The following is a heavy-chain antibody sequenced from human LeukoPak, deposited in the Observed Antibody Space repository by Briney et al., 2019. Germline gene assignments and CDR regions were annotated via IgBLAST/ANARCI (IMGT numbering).Heavy chain of an antibody. V-gene: IGHV3-48*01. J-gene: IGHJ4*02. CDR3: ARRLGSGYDC. Sequence: PGGSLRLSCAASGFTFSSYSMNWVCQAPGKGLEWVSYISSSSSTIYYADSVKGRFTISRDNAKNSLYLQMNSLRAEDTAVYYCARRLGSGYDCWGQGTLVTVSS. CDR1: GFTFSSYS. D-gene: IGHD5-12*01. CDR2: ISSSSSTI.